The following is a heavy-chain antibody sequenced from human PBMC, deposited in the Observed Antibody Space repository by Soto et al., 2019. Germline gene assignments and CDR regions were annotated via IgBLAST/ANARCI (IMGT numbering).Heavy chain of an antibody. CDR2: ISSSGTID. D-gene: IGHD3-10*01. CDR1: GFTLSDYY. CDR3: ARRTMGNYYYMDV. V-gene: IGHV3-11*01. Sequence: GSLRLSCVASGFTLSDYYMSCIRQAPGKGLEWVSYISSSGTIDNYADSVKGRFTNSRDNAKNSLFLQMNGLRAEDTAVYYCARRTMGNYYYMDVWGKGTTVTVSS. J-gene: IGHJ6*03.